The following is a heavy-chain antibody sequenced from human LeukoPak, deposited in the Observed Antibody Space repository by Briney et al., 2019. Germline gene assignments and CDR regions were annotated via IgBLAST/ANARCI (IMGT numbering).Heavy chain of an antibody. D-gene: IGHD5-18*01. CDR3: ARAWPQDTAIYDAFDI. Sequence: SETLSLTCTVSGGSISSYYWSWIRQPAGKGLEWIGRIHTSGSTNYNPSLKSRVTISVDTSKNQFSLKLSSVTAADTAVYYCARAWPQDTAIYDAFDIWGQGTMVTVSS. CDR1: GGSISSYY. V-gene: IGHV4-4*07. CDR2: IHTSGST. J-gene: IGHJ3*02.